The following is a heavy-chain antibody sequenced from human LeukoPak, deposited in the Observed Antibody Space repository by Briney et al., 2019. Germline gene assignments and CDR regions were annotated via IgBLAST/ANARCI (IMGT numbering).Heavy chain of an antibody. CDR2: ISWNSGSI. Sequence: PGGSLRLSCAASGFTFDDYAMHWVRQAPGKGLEWVSGISWNSGSIGYAVSVKGRFTISRDNAKNSLYLQMNSLRAEDTALYYCAKDKDSSSAYFDYWGQGTLVTVSS. D-gene: IGHD6-13*01. CDR1: GFTFDDYA. CDR3: AKDKDSSSAYFDY. V-gene: IGHV3-9*01. J-gene: IGHJ4*02.